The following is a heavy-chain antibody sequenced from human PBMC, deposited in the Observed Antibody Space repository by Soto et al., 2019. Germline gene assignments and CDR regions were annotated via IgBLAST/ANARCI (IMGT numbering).Heavy chain of an antibody. J-gene: IGHJ4*02. CDR2: IIPIFGTA. CDR1: GGTFSSYA. Sequence: GASVKVSCKASGGTFSSYAISWVRQAPGQGLEWMGGIIPIFGTANYAQKFQGRVTITADESTSTAYMELSSLRSEDTAVYYCALGYCGGDCYSPPFDYWGQGTLVTVSS. D-gene: IGHD2-21*02. CDR3: ALGYCGGDCYSPPFDY. V-gene: IGHV1-69*13.